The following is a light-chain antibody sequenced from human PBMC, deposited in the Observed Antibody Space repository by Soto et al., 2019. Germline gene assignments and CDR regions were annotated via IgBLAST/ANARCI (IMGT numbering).Light chain of an antibody. V-gene: IGKV3-20*01. Sequence: EIVLTQSPGTLSLSPGEIATLSCRASQSVSSSYLAWYKQKPGQAPRLLIYDASSRATGMPDRFSGNVSGTGFTLTISSLEPEDFAVYYCEQYGSSMYTVGQGTKLEIK. J-gene: IGKJ2*01. CDR3: EQYGSSMYT. CDR2: DAS. CDR1: QSVSSSY.